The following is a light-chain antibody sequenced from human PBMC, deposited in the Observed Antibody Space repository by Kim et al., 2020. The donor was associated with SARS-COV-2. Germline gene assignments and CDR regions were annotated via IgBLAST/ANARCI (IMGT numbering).Light chain of an antibody. V-gene: IGLV3-19*01. J-gene: IGLJ3*02. CDR3: SSWDSINDQWV. CDR2: YKH. Sequence: AVGQTVRITGHGDSLRNFSASWYQQMPGLAPVLVIYYKHNRPSGIPDRFSGSTSGNTASLTITGAQAEDEADYYCSSWDSINDQWVFGGGTKLTVL. CDR1: SLRNFS.